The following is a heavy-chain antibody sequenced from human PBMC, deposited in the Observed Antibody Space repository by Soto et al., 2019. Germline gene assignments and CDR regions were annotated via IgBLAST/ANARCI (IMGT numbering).Heavy chain of an antibody. J-gene: IGHJ5*02. CDR2: IWYDGSNK. D-gene: IGHD6-19*01. V-gene: IGHV3-33*01. CDR3: ARSYSSGWYSGGWFDP. CDR1: GFTFSSYG. Sequence: QVQLVESGGGVVQPGRSLRLSCAASGFTFSSYGMHWVRQASGKGLEWVAVIWYDGSNKYYADSVKGRFTISRDNSKNTLYLQMNSLRAEDTAVYYCARSYSSGWYSGGWFDPWGQGTLVTVSS.